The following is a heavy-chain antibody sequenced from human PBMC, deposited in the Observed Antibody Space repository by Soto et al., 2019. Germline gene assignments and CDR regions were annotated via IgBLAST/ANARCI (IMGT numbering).Heavy chain of an antibody. D-gene: IGHD1-26*01. Sequence: EVQLVESGGGLVQPGGSLRLSCAASGFTFSSYSMNWVRQAPGKGLEWVSYISSSSSTIYYADSVKGRFTISRDNAKNSLYLQMNSLRDEDTAVYYCARDEWELLGGIYNYWGQGTLVTVSS. CDR2: ISSSSSTI. CDR3: ARDEWELLGGIYNY. CDR1: GFTFSSYS. V-gene: IGHV3-48*02. J-gene: IGHJ4*02.